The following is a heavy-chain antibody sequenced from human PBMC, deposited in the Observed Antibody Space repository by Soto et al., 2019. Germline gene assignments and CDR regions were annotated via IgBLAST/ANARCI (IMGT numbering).Heavy chain of an antibody. D-gene: IGHD3-22*01. CDR2: IYHGGST. CDR3: ARVGPWVPYYYDSSPYTFENWFDP. V-gene: IGHV4-59*08. CDR1: GGSISSYY. J-gene: IGHJ5*02. Sequence: SETLSLTCTVSGGSISSYYWSWIRQPPGKGLEWIGSIYHGGSTYYNPSLNSRVTLSIDMTNNHVSLILNSVTAADTAVYYCARVGPWVPYYYDSSPYTFENWFDPWGQGTLVTVS.